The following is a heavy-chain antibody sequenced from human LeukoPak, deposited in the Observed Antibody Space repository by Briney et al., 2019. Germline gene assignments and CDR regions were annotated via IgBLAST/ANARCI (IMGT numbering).Heavy chain of an antibody. CDR1: GGTFSSYA. Sequence: SVKVSCKASGGTFSSYAISWVRQAPGQGLEWMGGIIPIFGTANYAQKFQGRVTITADESTSTAYMELSSLRSEDTAVYYCARDSDCSGGSSPGRYWGQGTLVTDSS. J-gene: IGHJ4*02. CDR2: IIPIFGTA. V-gene: IGHV1-69*13. CDR3: ARDSDCSGGSSPGRY. D-gene: IGHD2-15*01.